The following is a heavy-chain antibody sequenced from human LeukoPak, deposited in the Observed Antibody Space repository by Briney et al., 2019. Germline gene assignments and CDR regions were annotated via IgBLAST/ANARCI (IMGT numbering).Heavy chain of an antibody. CDR2: IRYDGSNK. Sequence: PGGSLRLSCAASRFTFSSYGMHWVRQAPGKGLEWVAFIRYDGSNKYYADSVKGRFTISRDNSKNTLYLQMNSLRAEDTAVYSCARERAARNYYYYMDVWGKGTTVTVSS. V-gene: IGHV3-30*02. CDR3: ARERAARNYYYYMDV. D-gene: IGHD6-6*01. J-gene: IGHJ6*03. CDR1: RFTFSSYG.